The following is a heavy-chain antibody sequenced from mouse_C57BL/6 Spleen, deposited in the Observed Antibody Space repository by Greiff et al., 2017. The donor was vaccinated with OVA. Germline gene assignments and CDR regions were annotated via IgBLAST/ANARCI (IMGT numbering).Heavy chain of an antibody. CDR2: ISGGGGNT. CDR3: ARQDGDGYHFDY. D-gene: IGHD2-3*01. V-gene: IGHV5-9*01. Sequence: EVKLVESGGGLVKPGGSLKLSCAASGFTFSSYTMSWVRQTPEKRLEWVATISGGGGNTYYPDSVKGRFTISRDNAKNTLYPQMSSLRSEDTALYYCARQDGDGYHFDYWGQGTTLTVSS. CDR1: GFTFSSYT. J-gene: IGHJ2*01.